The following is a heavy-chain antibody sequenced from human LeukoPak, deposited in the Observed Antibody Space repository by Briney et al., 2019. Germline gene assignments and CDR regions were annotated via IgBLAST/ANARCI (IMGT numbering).Heavy chain of an antibody. CDR1: GYTFTSYG. D-gene: IGHD2-2*01. CDR3: ARETYCSSTSCDLDY. Sequence: ASVKVSCKASGYTFTSYGISWVRQAPGQGLEWMGWINPNSGGTSYAQKFQGRVTMTRDTSISTAYMELSRLRSDNTAVYYCARETYCSSTSCDLDYWGQGTLVTVSS. CDR2: INPNSGGT. V-gene: IGHV1-2*02. J-gene: IGHJ4*02.